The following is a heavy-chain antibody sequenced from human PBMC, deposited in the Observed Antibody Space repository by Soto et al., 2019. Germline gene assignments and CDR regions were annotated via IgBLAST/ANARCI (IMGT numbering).Heavy chain of an antibody. J-gene: IGHJ6*02. CDR2: LDPADGEA. Sequence: QVQLIQSGAEVEKPGASVKVSCKVSGYTLIEVSMHWVRQAPGKGLEWMGGLDPADGEAIYAQNFQGRVTMTEDTATDTVYMELSSLRSEDTAVYYCATIVPPSMSSTLYYSYAMDVWGQGTTVTVSS. D-gene: IGHD6-6*01. V-gene: IGHV1-24*01. CDR1: GYTLIEVS. CDR3: ATIVPPSMSSTLYYSYAMDV.